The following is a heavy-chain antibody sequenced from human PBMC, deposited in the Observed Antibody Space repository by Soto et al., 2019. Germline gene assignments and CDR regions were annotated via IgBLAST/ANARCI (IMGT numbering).Heavy chain of an antibody. CDR2: IKQDGSEK. D-gene: IGHD6-19*01. CDR3: ARGLAANWFDA. CDR1: GFTFSTYW. Sequence: GGSLRLSCAASGFTFSTYWMAWVRQGPGKGLEWVANIKQDGSEKYYVDSVKGRFTISRDNAKNSLYLQMSSLRAEDTAVYYCARGLAANWFDAWGQGTLVTVSS. J-gene: IGHJ5*02. V-gene: IGHV3-7*05.